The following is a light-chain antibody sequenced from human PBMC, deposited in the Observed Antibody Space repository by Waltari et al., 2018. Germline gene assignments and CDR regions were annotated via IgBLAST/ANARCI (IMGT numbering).Light chain of an antibody. V-gene: IGLV2-23*02. J-gene: IGLJ2*01. CDR3: CSHAGSGTFWV. Sequence: QSVLTQPASVSGSPGQSITISCTGTSSDVGGYNYVSWYQRHPGKAPKVMIFDVSKRPSGFSDRFSGSKSGNTASLTISGLQAEDEADYYCCSHAGSGTFWVFGGGTKLTVL. CDR2: DVS. CDR1: SSDVGGYNY.